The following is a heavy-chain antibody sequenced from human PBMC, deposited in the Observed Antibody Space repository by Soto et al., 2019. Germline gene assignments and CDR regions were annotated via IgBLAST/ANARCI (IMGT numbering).Heavy chain of an antibody. CDR1: GYTFTGYY. J-gene: IGHJ4*02. CDR3: ARGGPTNDYDSSGQLAWGQ. Sequence: ASVKVSCTSSGYTFTGYYMHWVRQAPGQGLEWMGWINPNSGGTNYAQKFQGRVTMTRDTSISTAYMELSRLRSDDTAVYYCARGGPTNDYDSSGQLAWGQWGQGHLV. D-gene: IGHD3-22*01. CDR2: INPNSGGT. V-gene: IGHV1-2*02.